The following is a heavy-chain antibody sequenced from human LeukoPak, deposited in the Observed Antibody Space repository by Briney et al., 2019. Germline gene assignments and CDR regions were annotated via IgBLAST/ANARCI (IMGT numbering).Heavy chain of an antibody. CDR3: AREGEQLARENRYYYYYMDV. V-gene: IGHV1-69*05. D-gene: IGHD6-6*01. CDR1: GGTFSSYA. Sequence: ASVKVSCKASGGTFSSYAISWVRRAPGQGLEWMGGIIPIFGTANYAQKFQGRVTITTDESTSTAYMELSSLRSEDTAVYYCAREGEQLARENRYYYYYMDVWGKGTTVTVSS. CDR2: IIPIFGTA. J-gene: IGHJ6*03.